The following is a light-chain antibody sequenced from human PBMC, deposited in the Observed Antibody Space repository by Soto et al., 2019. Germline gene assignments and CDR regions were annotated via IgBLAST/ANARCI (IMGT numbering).Light chain of an antibody. Sequence: DIQMTQSPSTLSASVGDRVTITCRASQSISSLLAWYQQKPGKAPKLLIYDASSLESGVPSRFRGSGSGTEFTLTISSLQPDDFATYYCQQYHSYSTFGQGTKVDVK. CDR2: DAS. V-gene: IGKV1-5*01. J-gene: IGKJ1*01. CDR1: QSISSL. CDR3: QQYHSYST.